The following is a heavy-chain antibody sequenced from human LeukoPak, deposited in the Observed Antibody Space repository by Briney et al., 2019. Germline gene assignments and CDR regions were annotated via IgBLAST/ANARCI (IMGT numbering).Heavy chain of an antibody. CDR1: GFKFGDYA. J-gene: IGHJ5*02. D-gene: IGHD3-10*01. V-gene: IGHV3-49*04. CDR2: IRSKAYGGTT. CDR3: MGGSGSYYGLDP. Sequence: GGSLRLSCTASGFKFGDYAMSWVRQAPGKGLEWVGFIRSKAYGGTTEYAASVKGRFTISRDDSKSIAYLQMNSLKTEDTAVYYCMGGSGSYYGLDPWGQGTLVTVSS.